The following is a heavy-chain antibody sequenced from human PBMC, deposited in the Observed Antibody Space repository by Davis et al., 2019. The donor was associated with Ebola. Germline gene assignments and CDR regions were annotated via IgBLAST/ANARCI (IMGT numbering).Heavy chain of an antibody. CDR3: TTPGGQDSGYDVFDI. CDR1: GDTFSSYG. J-gene: IGHJ3*02. V-gene: IGHV1-69*05. D-gene: IGHD5-12*01. CDR2: IIPIFGTA. Sequence: SVKVSCKASGDTFSSYGISWVRQAPGQGLEWMGRIIPIFGTANYARKFQGRVTVTRDTSTTTVYMDLSSLRSEDTALYYCTTPGGQDSGYDVFDIWGQGTMVTVSS.